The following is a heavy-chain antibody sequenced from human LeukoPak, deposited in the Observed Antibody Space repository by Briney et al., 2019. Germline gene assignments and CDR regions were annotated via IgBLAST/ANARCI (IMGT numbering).Heavy chain of an antibody. CDR1: GYTFTGDY. CDR2: INPNSGGT. V-gene: IGHV1-2*02. Sequence: ASVKVSCKASGYTFTGDYMHWVRQAPGQGLEWMGWINPNSGGTNYAQKFQGRVTMTRDTSISTAYMELSRLRSDDTAVYYCARDLSQSLYCSSTSCYSPFDYWGQGTLVTVSS. CDR3: ARDLSQSLYCSSTSCYSPFDY. J-gene: IGHJ4*02. D-gene: IGHD2-2*02.